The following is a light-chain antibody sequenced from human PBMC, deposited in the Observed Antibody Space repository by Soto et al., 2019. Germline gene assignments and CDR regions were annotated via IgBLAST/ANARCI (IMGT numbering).Light chain of an antibody. CDR2: GAS. J-gene: IGKJ1*01. CDR1: QSFSNNY. CDR3: QQYGSSGT. V-gene: IGKV3-20*01. Sequence: ILLTQSPGTLSLSPGERATLSCRASQSFSNNYLAWYQQKPGQAPRLLIYGASNRATGIPDRFSGSGSGTDFTLTISRLEPEDFAVYYCQQYGSSGTFGQGTKVDIK.